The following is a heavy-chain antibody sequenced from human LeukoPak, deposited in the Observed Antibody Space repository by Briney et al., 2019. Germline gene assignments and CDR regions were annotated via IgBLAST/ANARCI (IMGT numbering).Heavy chain of an antibody. CDR1: GFTFRSYS. V-gene: IGHV3-48*01. J-gene: IGHJ3*02. CDR2: ISSGSNTM. D-gene: IGHD3-22*01. Sequence: GGSLRLSYAAFGFTFRSYSMSWVRQAPGKGLEWVSYISSGSNTMFYADSMKGRFTISRDNAKNSLFLQMNILRAEDTAVYYCARDLHFDYESSHAFDIWGQGTMVTVSS. CDR3: ARDLHFDYESSHAFDI.